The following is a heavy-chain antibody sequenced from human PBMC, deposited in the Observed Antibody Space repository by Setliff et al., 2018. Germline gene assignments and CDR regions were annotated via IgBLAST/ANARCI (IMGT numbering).Heavy chain of an antibody. CDR1: GYSISSGYY. CDR2: IHHSGST. V-gene: IGHV4-38-2*02. CDR3: ARAVLVVDAEDY. J-gene: IGHJ4*02. D-gene: IGHD3-22*01. Sequence: PSETLSLTCTVSGYSISSGYYWGWIRQPPGKGLEWIGSIHHSGSTYYNPSLKSRVTISVDTSKNQFSLKPSSVTAADTAVYYCARAVLVVDAEDYWGQGTLVTVSS.